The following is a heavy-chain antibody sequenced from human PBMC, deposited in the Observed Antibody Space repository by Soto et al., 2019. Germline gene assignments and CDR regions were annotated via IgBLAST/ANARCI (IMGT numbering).Heavy chain of an antibody. D-gene: IGHD3-16*01. V-gene: IGHV4-31*11. CDR3: ARDLYSHGQGFVA. CDR1: GGSISSGCYS. CDR2: IYYSGST. J-gene: IGHJ5*02. Sequence: PSETLSLTCAVSGGSISSGCYSWSWIRQLPGKGLEWIGYIYYSGSTYYNPSLKSRVTISADTSKNQFSLKLSSVTAADTALYYCARDLYSHGQGFVAWGQGTLVTVSS.